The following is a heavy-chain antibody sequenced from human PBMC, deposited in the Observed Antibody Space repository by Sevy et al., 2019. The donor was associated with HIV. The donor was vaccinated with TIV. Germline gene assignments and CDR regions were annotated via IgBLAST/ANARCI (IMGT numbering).Heavy chain of an antibody. CDR2: IYHSGST. J-gene: IGHJ4*02. CDR1: GYSVSSGYY. V-gene: IGHV4-38-2*01. Sequence: SETLSLTCAVSGYSVSSGYYWGWIRQPPGKGLEWIGSIYHSGSTYYNPSLKSRVTISVDTSKNQFSLKLSSVTAADTAVYYCARLPYCGGDCYSPPDYWGQGTLVTVSS. CDR3: ARLPYCGGDCYSPPDY. D-gene: IGHD2-21*01.